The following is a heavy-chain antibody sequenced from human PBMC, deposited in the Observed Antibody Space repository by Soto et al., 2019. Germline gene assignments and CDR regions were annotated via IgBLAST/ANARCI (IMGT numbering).Heavy chain of an antibody. Sequence: SETLSLTCAVAGDSISSGGNSWSWIRQPPGKGLEWVGYIYHSGSTYYNPSLKSRVTISLDRSKNQFSLKLTSVTAADTSVYYCARDKWRAGAGGYYGMDVWGQGTTVTVSS. CDR1: GDSISSGGNS. CDR3: ARDKWRAGAGGYYGMDV. V-gene: IGHV4-30-2*01. D-gene: IGHD6-13*01. J-gene: IGHJ6*02. CDR2: IYHSGST.